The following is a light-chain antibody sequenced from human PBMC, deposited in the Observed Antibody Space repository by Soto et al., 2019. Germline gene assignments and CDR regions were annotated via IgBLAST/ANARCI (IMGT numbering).Light chain of an antibody. CDR2: EVS. CDR1: SSDVGGYNY. J-gene: IGLJ1*01. CDR3: SSYADSNNYV. V-gene: IGLV2-8*01. Sequence: QSALTQPPSASGSPGQSVTISCTGTSSDVGGYNYVSWYQQHPGKAPKIMIHEVSKRPSGVPDRFSGSKSGNTASLTVSGLQAEDEADYYCSSYADSNNYVFGTGTKVTVL.